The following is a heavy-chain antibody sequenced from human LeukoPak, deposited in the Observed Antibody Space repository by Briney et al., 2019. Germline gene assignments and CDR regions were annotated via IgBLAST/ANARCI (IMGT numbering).Heavy chain of an antibody. J-gene: IGHJ4*02. D-gene: IGHD5-18*01. CDR2: INSDGSSI. CDR3: ARDLQLWTTRDTRGGARVGY. Sequence: GGSLRLSCAASGFTFSSHWTHWVRQAPGKGLVWVSRINSDGSSISYADSVKGRFTISRDNAKNTLYLQMNSLRAEDTAVYYCARDLQLWTTRDTRGGARVGYWGQGTLVTVSS. CDR1: GFTFSSHW. V-gene: IGHV3-74*01.